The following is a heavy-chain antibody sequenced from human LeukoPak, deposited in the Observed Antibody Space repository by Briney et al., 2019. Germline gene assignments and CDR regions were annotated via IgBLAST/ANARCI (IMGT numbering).Heavy chain of an antibody. D-gene: IGHD2-2*01. CDR1: GGSISSSSYF. CDR3: ASYCSSTSCPHRRAFDI. J-gene: IGHJ3*02. Sequence: SETLSLTCTVSGGSISSSSYFWGRIRQPPGKGLEWIGTIYYSGSTYYNPSLKSRLTISVDTSKNQFSLKLSSVTAADTAVYNCASYCSSTSCPHRRAFDIWGQGTMVTVSS. CDR2: IYYSGST. V-gene: IGHV4-39*01.